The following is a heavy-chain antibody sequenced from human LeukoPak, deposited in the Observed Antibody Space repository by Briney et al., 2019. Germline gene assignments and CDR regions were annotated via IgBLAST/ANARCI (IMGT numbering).Heavy chain of an antibody. Sequence: PGGSLRLSCAASGFTVSSNYMSWVRQAPGKGLEWVSVIYSGGSTYYADSVKGRFTISRDNSKNTLYLQMNSLRAEDTAVYYCARHRDGCNHEYWGQGTLVTVSS. CDR2: IYSGGST. CDR1: GFTVSSNY. D-gene: IGHD5-24*01. J-gene: IGHJ4*02. V-gene: IGHV3-66*04. CDR3: ARHRDGCNHEY.